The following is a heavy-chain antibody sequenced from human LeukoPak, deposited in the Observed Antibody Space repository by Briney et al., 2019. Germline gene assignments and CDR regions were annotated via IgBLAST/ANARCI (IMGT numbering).Heavy chain of an antibody. D-gene: IGHD4-23*01. CDR1: GGSISSYY. Sequence: MTSETLSLTCTVSGGSISSYYWSWIRQPPGKGLEWIGYIYYSGSTNYNPSLKSRVTISVDTSKNQFSLKLSSVTAADTAVYYCAGHHDYGGNYWYFDLWGRGTLVTVSS. CDR2: IYYSGST. J-gene: IGHJ2*01. V-gene: IGHV4-59*01. CDR3: AGHHDYGGNYWYFDL.